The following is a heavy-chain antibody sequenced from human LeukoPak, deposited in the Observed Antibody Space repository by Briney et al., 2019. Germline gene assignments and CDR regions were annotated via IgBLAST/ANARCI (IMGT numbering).Heavy chain of an antibody. Sequence: SETLSLTCTVSGGSISSSSYYWGWIRQPPGKGLEWIGSIYYSGSTYYNPSLKSRVTISVDTSKNQFSLKLSSVTAADTAVYYCARTYGSGSYKGWFDPWGQGTLVTVSS. D-gene: IGHD3-10*01. V-gene: IGHV4-39*07. CDR2: IYYSGST. CDR3: ARTYGSGSYKGWFDP. J-gene: IGHJ5*02. CDR1: GGSISSSSYY.